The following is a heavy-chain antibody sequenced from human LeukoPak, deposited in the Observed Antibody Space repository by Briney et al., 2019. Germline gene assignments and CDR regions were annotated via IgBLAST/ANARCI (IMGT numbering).Heavy chain of an antibody. CDR3: ARDRYSYGYFDY. CDR2: ISGSGGST. Sequence: GGSLRLSCAASGFTFSSYAMSWVRQAPGKGLEWVSAISGSGGSTYYADSVKGRFTISRDNAKKSVYLQMDSLRDEDTAVYYCARDRYSYGYFDYWGQGTLVTVSS. D-gene: IGHD5-18*01. J-gene: IGHJ4*02. CDR1: GFTFSSYA. V-gene: IGHV3-23*01.